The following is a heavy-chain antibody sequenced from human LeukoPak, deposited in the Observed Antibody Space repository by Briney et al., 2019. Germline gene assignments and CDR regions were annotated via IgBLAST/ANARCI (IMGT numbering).Heavy chain of an antibody. V-gene: IGHV5-10-1*01. J-gene: IGHJ4*02. CDR1: AYSFTSYW. Sequence: GESLKISCQGSAYSFTSYWISWVRQMPGKGLEWMGRIDPSDSYTNYSPSFQGRVTISADKSISTAYLQWASLKASDTAMYYCASLGMATEYWGQGTLVTVSS. CDR2: IDPSDSYT. CDR3: ASLGMATEY. D-gene: IGHD5-24*01.